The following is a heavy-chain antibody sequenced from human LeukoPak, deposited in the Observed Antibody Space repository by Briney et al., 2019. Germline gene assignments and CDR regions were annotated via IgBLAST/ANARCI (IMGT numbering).Heavy chain of an antibody. D-gene: IGHD1-1*01. J-gene: IGHJ4*02. CDR1: GYTFTGYD. V-gene: IGHV1-2*02. Sequence: ASVKVSCKASGYTFTGYDMYWVRQAPGQGLERMGWINPNSGGTNYAQKFQGRVTMTRDTFISTAYMELSRLRSDDTAVYYCAREGVDWNHSVYYFDYWGQGTLVTVSS. CDR3: AREGVDWNHSVYYFDY. CDR2: INPNSGGT.